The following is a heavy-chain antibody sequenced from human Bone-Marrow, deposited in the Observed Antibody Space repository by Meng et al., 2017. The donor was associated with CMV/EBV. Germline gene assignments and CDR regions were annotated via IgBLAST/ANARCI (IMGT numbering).Heavy chain of an antibody. D-gene: IGHD2-15*01. CDR1: GYTFTGYY. J-gene: IGHJ3*02. CDR3: ARQVVADAFDI. V-gene: IGHV1-2*02. CDR2: INPNSGGT. Sequence: ASVKVSCKASGYTFTGYYMHWVRQAPGQGLEWMGWINPNSGGTNYAQKFQGRVTMTRDTSISTAYMGLSRLKASDTAMYYCARQVVADAFDIWGQGTMVTVSS.